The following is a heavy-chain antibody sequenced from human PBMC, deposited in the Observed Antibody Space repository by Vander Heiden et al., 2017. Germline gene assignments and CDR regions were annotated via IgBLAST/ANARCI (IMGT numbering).Heavy chain of an antibody. D-gene: IGHD6-13*01. J-gene: IGHJ6*02. V-gene: IGHV3-7*01. CDR2: KKQDGSEK. CDR3: ARDSYSSSWYGVESPYYYYYYGMDV. Sequence: EVQLVESGGGLVQPGGSVRLSCAASGFTFRRYWLSWVRQAPGKGLEWVANKKQDGSEKYYVDSVKGRFTISRDNAKNALYLQMNSLRAEDTAVYYCARDSYSSSWYGVESPYYYYYYGMDVWGQGTTVTVSS. CDR1: GFTFRRYW.